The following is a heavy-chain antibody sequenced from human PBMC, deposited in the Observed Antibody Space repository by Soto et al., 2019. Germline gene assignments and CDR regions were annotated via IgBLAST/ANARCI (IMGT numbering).Heavy chain of an antibody. CDR3: ARVFPDGWVEPGVVRGYLDT. Sequence: QVQLVQSGAAVTEPGSAVKVSCKAPADSFSSYGISWVRQAPGQGLEWMGGIIPIFGTTNNDEKCQGRVTITADESTNTAYMELSSRRSEDTALYYCARVFPDGWVEPGVVRGYLDTWGRGPLITVSS. CDR1: ADSFSSYG. V-gene: IGHV1-69*01. CDR2: IIPIFGTT. J-gene: IGHJ4*02. D-gene: IGHD3-3*01.